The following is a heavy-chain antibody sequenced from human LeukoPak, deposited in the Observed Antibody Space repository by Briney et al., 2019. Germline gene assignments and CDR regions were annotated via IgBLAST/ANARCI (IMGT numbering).Heavy chain of an antibody. V-gene: IGHV4-59*12. CDR1: GGSISSYY. Sequence: SETLSLTCTVSGGSISSYYWSWIRQPPGKGLEWIGYIYYSGSTNYNPSLKSRVTISVDTSKNQFSLKLSSVTAADTAVYYCARVIAVAGTGAFDIWGQGTMVTVSS. D-gene: IGHD6-19*01. CDR3: ARVIAVAGTGAFDI. J-gene: IGHJ3*02. CDR2: IYYSGST.